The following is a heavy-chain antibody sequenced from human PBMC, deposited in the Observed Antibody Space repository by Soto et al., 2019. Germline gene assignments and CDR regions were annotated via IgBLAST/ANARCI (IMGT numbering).Heavy chain of an antibody. D-gene: IGHD6-13*01. V-gene: IGHV4-31*03. J-gene: IGHJ6*02. CDR3: ARTGLAAGYYHYGMDF. CDR2: ISNSGRI. Sequence: SETLSLTCTVSGDSISRGAYYWTWIRQHPGTGLEWIGYISNSGRIYYNPSLKSRLTIFLDASKNQFSLTLYSVTAADTAIYYCARTGLAAGYYHYGMDFWGQGITVTVSS. CDR1: GDSISRGAYY.